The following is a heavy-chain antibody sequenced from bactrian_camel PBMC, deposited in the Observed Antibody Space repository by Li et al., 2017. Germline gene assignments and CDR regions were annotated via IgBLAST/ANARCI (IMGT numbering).Heavy chain of an antibody. CDR2: IESDGDST. J-gene: IGHJ4*01. CDR1: GFTFRSYA. V-gene: IGHV3S31*01. CDR3: VGGPDGGSWYGTGY. Sequence: LVESGGGLVQFGGSLRLSCSVSGFTFRSYAMSWVRQAPGKGLEWVTTIESDGDSTYYTDSVKGRLTIPRDNAKNTLYLRLNVLKTEDTAMYYCVGGPDGGSWYGTGYWGQGTQVTVS. D-gene: IGHD6*01.